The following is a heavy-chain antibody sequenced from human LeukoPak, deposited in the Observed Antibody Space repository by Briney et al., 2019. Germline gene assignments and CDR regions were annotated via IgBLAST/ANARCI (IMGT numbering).Heavy chain of an antibody. CDR3: ARWSFRSGSYSL. CDR2: INPNSGGT. J-gene: IGHJ4*02. CDR1: GYTFTGFY. Sequence: ASVEVSCKASGYTFTGFYTHWVRQAPGQGLEWMGWINPNSGGTNYAQKFQGRVTMTRDTSISTAYMELSRLRSDDTAVYYCARWSFRSGSYSLWGQGTLVTVSS. V-gene: IGHV1-2*02. D-gene: IGHD1-26*01.